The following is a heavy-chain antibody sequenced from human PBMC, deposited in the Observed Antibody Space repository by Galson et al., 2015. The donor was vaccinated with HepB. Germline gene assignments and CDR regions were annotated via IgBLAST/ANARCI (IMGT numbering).Heavy chain of an antibody. D-gene: IGHD2-15*01. CDR1: GFTYSSYA. CDR3: AKNGYCSGGSCPLDMYYFDY. CDR2: ISGSGGST. J-gene: IGHJ4*02. Sequence: SLRLSCAASGFTYSSYAMSWVRPAPGKGLEWVSAISGSGGSTYYADSVKGRFTISRDNSKNTLYLQMNSLRAEDTAAYYCAKNGYCSGGSCPLDMYYFDYWGQGTLVTVSS. V-gene: IGHV3-23*01.